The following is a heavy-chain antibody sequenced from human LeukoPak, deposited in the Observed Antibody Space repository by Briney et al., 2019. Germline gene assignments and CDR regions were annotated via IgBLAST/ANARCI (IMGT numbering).Heavy chain of an antibody. CDR3: AKGLGYSGQDPNY. J-gene: IGHJ4*02. Sequence: GRSLRLSCAASGFTVSSYGMDWVRQAPGKGVEWVAVISYDGSNKYYADSVKGRFTISRDNSKNTLYLQMNSLRAEDTAVYYCAKGLGYSGQDPNYWGQGTLVTVSS. D-gene: IGHD5-12*01. CDR1: GFTVSSYG. V-gene: IGHV3-30*18. CDR2: ISYDGSNK.